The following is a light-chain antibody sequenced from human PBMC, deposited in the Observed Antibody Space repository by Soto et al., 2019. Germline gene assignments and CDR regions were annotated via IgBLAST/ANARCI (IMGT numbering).Light chain of an antibody. CDR3: PQSYRTPTFN. CDR2: EAS. CDR1: QSINTF. Sequence: DIQMTQSPSPLSASVGDRVYITCRTSQSINTFLNWYQAKPGKAPKLLIYEASNLGNGVPSRFSGSGSGNDFTLTISSLQPEDTATYSCPQSYRTPTFNFGPGTRVDI. V-gene: IGKV1-39*01. J-gene: IGKJ3*01.